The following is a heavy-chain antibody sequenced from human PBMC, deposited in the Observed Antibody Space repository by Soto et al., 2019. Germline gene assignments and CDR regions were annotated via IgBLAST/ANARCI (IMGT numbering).Heavy chain of an antibody. Sequence: AETLSLTCTVSGGSISSYYWSWIRQPPGKGLEWIVYIYYSGSTNYNPSLKSRVTISVDTSKNQFSLKLSSVTAADTAVYYCALSPTDIVVVPAALGWFDPWGQGTLVTVSS. J-gene: IGHJ5*02. CDR1: GGSISSYY. V-gene: IGHV4-59*01. CDR3: ALSPTDIVVVPAALGWFDP. CDR2: IYYSGST. D-gene: IGHD2-2*01.